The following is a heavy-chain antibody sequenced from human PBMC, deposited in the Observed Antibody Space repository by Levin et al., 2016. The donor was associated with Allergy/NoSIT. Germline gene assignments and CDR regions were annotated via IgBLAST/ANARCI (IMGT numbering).Heavy chain of an antibody. CDR2: INSDGSST. Sequence: WIRQPPGKGLVWVSRINSDGSSTSYADSVKGRFTISRDNAKNTLYLQMNSLRAEDTAVYYCAAGTYSRSDYWGQGTLVTVSS. D-gene: IGHD6-6*01. J-gene: IGHJ4*02. V-gene: IGHV3-74*01. CDR3: AAGTYSRSDY.